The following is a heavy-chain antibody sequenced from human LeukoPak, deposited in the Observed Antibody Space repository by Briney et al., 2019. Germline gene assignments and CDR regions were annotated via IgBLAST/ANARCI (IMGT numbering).Heavy chain of an antibody. V-gene: IGHV4-59*01. Sequence: SETLSLTCAVYGGSFSGYYWSWIRQPAGKGLEWIGYKDYSGSTNYNRSLKSRVTISVDTSKNQFSLKLSSVTAADTAVYYCARVYYSSSYDYWYFDLWGRGTLVTVSS. J-gene: IGHJ2*01. CDR2: KDYSGST. D-gene: IGHD6-13*01. CDR3: ARVYYSSSYDYWYFDL. CDR1: GGSFSGYY.